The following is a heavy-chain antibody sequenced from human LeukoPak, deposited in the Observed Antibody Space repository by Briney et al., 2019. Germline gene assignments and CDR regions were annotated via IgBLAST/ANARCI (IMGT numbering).Heavy chain of an antibody. Sequence: SETLSLTCGVSGFSIRSGHYWSWIRQPPGKGLEWIASIHQGGNTYYNPSLKSRVTISVDTFKNQFSLKLSSVTAADTAVYYCARVVVVVATEENDAFDIWGQGTMVIVSS. CDR1: GFSIRSGHY. CDR3: ARVVVVVATEENDAFDI. CDR2: IHQGGNT. D-gene: IGHD2-21*02. J-gene: IGHJ3*02. V-gene: IGHV4-38-2*01.